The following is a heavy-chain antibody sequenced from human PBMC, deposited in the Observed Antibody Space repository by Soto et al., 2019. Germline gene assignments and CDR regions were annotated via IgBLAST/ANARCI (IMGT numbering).Heavy chain of an antibody. V-gene: IGHV3-30*03. J-gene: IGHJ4*02. CDR3: ARAHGPYSPNGY. CDR1: GFTFSSYG. D-gene: IGHD6-13*01. CDR2: ISYDGSNK. Sequence: GGSLRLSCAASGFTFSSYGMHWVRQAPGKGLEWVAVISYDGSNKYYADSVKGRFTISRDNAKNSLYLQMNSLRDEDTAVYYCARAHGPYSPNGYWGQGTQVTVSS.